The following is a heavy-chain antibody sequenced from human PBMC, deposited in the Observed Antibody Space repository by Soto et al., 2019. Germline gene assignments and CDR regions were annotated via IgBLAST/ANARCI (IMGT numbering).Heavy chain of an antibody. V-gene: IGHV1-18*01. CDR2: ISAYNGNT. D-gene: IGHD3-22*01. CDR3: ARDSRYGPAYYDSSGTGYFDY. CDR1: GYTFTSYG. J-gene: IGHJ4*02. Sequence: QVQLVQSGAEVKKPGASVKVSCKASGYTFTSYGISWVRQAPGQGLEWMGWISAYNGNTNYAQKLQGRVTMTTDTSTSTAYMELRSLRSDDTAVYYCARDSRYGPAYYDSSGTGYFDYWGQGTLVTVSS.